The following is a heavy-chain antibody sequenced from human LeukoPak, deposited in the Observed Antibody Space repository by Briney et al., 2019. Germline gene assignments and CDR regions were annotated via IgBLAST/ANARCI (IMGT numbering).Heavy chain of an antibody. J-gene: IGHJ4*02. CDR2: ISGSGGST. CDR1: EFSVGSNY. CDR3: ARDNGIVAPSIPLDY. Sequence: PGGSLRLSCAASEFSVGSNYMTWVRQAPGKGLEWVSAISGSGGSTYYADSVKGRFTISRDNSKNTLYLQMNSLRAEDTAVYYCARDNGIVAPSIPLDYWGQGTLVTVSS. D-gene: IGHD5-12*01. V-gene: IGHV3-23*01.